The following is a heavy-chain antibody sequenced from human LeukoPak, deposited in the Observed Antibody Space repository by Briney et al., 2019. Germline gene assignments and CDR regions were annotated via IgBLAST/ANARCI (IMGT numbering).Heavy chain of an antibody. Sequence: GGSLRLSCTASGFTFGDYAMSWFRQAPGKGLEWVGFIRSKAYGGTTEYAASVKGRFTISRDDSKSIAYLQMNSLKTEDTAVYYCTRDSHSFSPGYRFDYWGQGTLVTVSS. CDR1: GFTFGDYA. D-gene: IGHD3-16*02. J-gene: IGHJ4*02. CDR3: TRDSHSFSPGYRFDY. V-gene: IGHV3-49*03. CDR2: IRSKAYGGTT.